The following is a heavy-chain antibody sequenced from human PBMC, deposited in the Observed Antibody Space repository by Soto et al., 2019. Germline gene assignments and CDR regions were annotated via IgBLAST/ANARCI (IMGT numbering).Heavy chain of an antibody. CDR1: GYTFTSYD. CDR3: ARAPIYDYIWGSYHIDY. V-gene: IGHV1-8*01. Sequence: GAPVKGCLKASGYTFTSYDINWGRQATGQRLEWMGWMNPNSGNTGYAQKFQGRVTMTRNTSISTAYMELSSLRSEDTAVYCCARAPIYDYIWGSYHIDYWGQGTLVTVSS. CDR2: MNPNSGNT. J-gene: IGHJ4*02. D-gene: IGHD3-16*02.